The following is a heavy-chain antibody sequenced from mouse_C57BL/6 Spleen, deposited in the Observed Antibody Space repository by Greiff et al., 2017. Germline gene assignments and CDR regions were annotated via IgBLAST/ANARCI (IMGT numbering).Heavy chain of an antibody. CDR3: ARGSNFEGRYAMDY. V-gene: IGHV1-64*01. D-gene: IGHD2-5*01. CDR2: IHPNSGST. J-gene: IGHJ4*01. Sequence: VQLQQPGAELLKPGASVKLSCKASGYTFTSYWMHWVKQRPGQGLEWIGMIHPNSGSTNYNEKFKSKATLTVDKSSSTAYMQLSSLTSEDSAVYYCARGSNFEGRYAMDYWGQGTSVTVSS. CDR1: GYTFTSYW.